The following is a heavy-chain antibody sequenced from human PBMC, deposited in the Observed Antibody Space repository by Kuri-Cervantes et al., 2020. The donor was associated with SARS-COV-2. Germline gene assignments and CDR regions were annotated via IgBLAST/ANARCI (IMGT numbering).Heavy chain of an antibody. CDR2: ISHSGST. CDR3: ARQGCSSTSCYAFDY. D-gene: IGHD2-2*01. J-gene: IGHJ4*02. CDR1: GGSFSGYL. V-gene: IGHV4-34*01. Sequence: SETLSLTCAVYGGSFSGYLWTWIRQPPGKGLEWIGEISHSGSTNYSPSLKSRVTISVDTSKNQFSLKLSSVTAADTAVYYCARQGCSSTSCYAFDYWGQGTLVTVSS.